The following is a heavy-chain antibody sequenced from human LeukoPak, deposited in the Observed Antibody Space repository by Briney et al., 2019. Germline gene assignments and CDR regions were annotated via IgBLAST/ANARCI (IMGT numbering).Heavy chain of an antibody. CDR2: IYYSGST. D-gene: IGHD5-18*01. V-gene: IGHV4-59*06. CDR1: GGSISSYY. CDR3: AKVILDTAMGSGFDY. Sequence: PSETLSLTCTVSGGSISSYYWSWIRQPPGKGLEWIGYIYYSGSTYYNPSLKSRVTISVDTSKNQFSLKLSSVTAADTAVYCCAKVILDTAMGSGFDYWGQGTLVTVSS. J-gene: IGHJ4*02.